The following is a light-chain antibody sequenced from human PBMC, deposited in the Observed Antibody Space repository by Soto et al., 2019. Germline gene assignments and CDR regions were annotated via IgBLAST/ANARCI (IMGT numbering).Light chain of an antibody. CDR2: DVS. J-gene: IGLJ1*01. CDR1: SSDVGGYKY. CDR3: SSYTSSSTLLYV. Sequence: QSALTQPASVSGSPGQSITISCTGTSSDVGGYKYVSWYQQHPGNAPKLMIYDVSNRPSGVSNRFSGSKSGNTASLTISGLQAEDEADYYCSSYTSSSTLLYVFGPGTKLTVL. V-gene: IGLV2-14*01.